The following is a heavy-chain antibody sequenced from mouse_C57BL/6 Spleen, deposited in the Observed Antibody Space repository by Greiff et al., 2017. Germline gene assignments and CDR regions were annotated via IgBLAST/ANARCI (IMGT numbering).Heavy chain of an antibody. D-gene: IGHD1-1*01. CDR2: ISNGGGST. V-gene: IGHV5-12*01. CDR3: ARQSGSSYFDY. J-gene: IGHJ2*01. Sequence: EVQLVESGGGLVQPGGSLKLSCAASGFTFSDYYMYWVRQTPEKRLEWVAYISNGGGSTYYPDTVKGRFTISRDNAKNTLYLQMSRLKSEDTAMYYCARQSGSSYFDYWGQGTTLTVSS. CDR1: GFTFSDYY.